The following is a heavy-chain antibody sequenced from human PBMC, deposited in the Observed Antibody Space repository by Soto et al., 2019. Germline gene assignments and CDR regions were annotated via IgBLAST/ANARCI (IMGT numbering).Heavy chain of an antibody. J-gene: IGHJ6*02. CDR3: ARGGYYDSSGSRIYHYCGMNV. D-gene: IGHD3-22*01. Sequence: ASVKVSCKASGYRFTSYGISWVRQAPGQGLEWLGWISAYDDNTKYAQTLQGRVSMSTDTSTNTAYMELRSLRSDDTAMYYCARGGYYDSSGSRIYHYCGMNVWGQGTTVTVSS. V-gene: IGHV1-18*01. CDR1: GYRFTSYG. CDR2: ISAYDDNT.